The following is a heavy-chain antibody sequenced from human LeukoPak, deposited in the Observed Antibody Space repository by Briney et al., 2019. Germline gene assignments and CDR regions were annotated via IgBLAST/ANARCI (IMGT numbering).Heavy chain of an antibody. D-gene: IGHD1-26*01. CDR2: IYHSGST. V-gene: IGHV4-38-2*02. Sequence: PSETLSLTCTVSGYSISSGYYWGWIRQPPGKGLEWIGSIYHSGSTNYNPSLKSRVTISVDKSKNQFSLKLSSVTAADTAVYYCAKASVGARFFDPWGQGTLVTVSS. J-gene: IGHJ5*02. CDR3: AKASVGARFFDP. CDR1: GYSISSGYY.